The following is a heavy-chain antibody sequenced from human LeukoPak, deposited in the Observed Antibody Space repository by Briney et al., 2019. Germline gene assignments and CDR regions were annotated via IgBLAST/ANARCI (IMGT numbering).Heavy chain of an antibody. CDR3: ASTRRAAVAGRFDS. Sequence: SETLSLTCTVSGGSISGYYWSWIRQPPGKGPEWIGYIYYSGSTNYNPSLKSRVTISVDTSKNQFSLRVHFVSAADTAVYYCASTRRAAVAGRFDSWGQGTLVTVSS. CDR1: GGSISGYY. J-gene: IGHJ4*02. D-gene: IGHD6-19*01. CDR2: IYYSGST. V-gene: IGHV4-59*08.